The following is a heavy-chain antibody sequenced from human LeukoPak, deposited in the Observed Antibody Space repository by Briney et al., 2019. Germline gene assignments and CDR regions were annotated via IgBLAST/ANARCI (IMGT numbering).Heavy chain of an antibody. D-gene: IGHD1-1*01. J-gene: IGHJ4*02. CDR3: ATAAQNWNNAPFFDF. V-gene: IGHV4-31*03. CDR2: IYYSGTT. Sequence: SETLSLTCTVSGGSFSSGGYYWSWVRQHPGEGLEWIVYIYYSGTTYYNPSLKSGLTISLYTTKNQFSLKLTSVTAAHTAVYYCATAAQNWNNAPFFDFWGQETLVTVSS. CDR1: GGSFSSGGYY.